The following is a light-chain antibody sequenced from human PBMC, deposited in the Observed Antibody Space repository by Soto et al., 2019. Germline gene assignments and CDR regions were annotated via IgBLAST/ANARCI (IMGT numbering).Light chain of an antibody. J-gene: IGKJ2*01. Sequence: EIVMTQSPATLSVSPGERATLSCRASQNVNFNVAWYQQKVGQAPRLLISGASTRASGVPSRFSGSGSGTEFTLTISGLQSEDFAIYYCQQYNNWPRTFRQWTNLEI. CDR3: QQYNNWPRT. CDR2: GAS. CDR1: QNVNFN. V-gene: IGKV3-15*01.